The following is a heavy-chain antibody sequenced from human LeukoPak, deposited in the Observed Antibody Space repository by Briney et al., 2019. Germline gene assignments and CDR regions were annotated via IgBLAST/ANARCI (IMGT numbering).Heavy chain of an antibody. CDR3: AKALLRRSVVAATWGMFDP. D-gene: IGHD2-15*01. CDR1: GFTFSSYS. Sequence: GGSLRLSCAASGFTFSSYSMNWVRQAPGKGLEWVSYISSSSSTIYYADSVKGRFTISRDNAKNSLYLQMNSLRAEDTAVYYCAKALLRRSVVAATWGMFDPWGQGTLVTVSS. CDR2: ISSSSSTI. J-gene: IGHJ5*02. V-gene: IGHV3-48*01.